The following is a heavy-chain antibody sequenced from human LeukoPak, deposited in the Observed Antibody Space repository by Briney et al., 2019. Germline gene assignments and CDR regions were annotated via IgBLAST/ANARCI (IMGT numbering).Heavy chain of an antibody. CDR2: IIPIFGTA. V-gene: IGHV1-69*06. J-gene: IGHJ3*02. CDR1: GYTFTGYY. CDR3: ARDRRRWLLIVHAFDI. Sequence: SVKVSCKASGYTFTGYYMHWVRQAPGQGLEWMGGIIPIFGTANYAQKFQGRVTITADKSTSTAYMELSSLRSEDTAVYYCARDRRRWLLIVHAFDIWGQGTMVTVSS. D-gene: IGHD5-24*01.